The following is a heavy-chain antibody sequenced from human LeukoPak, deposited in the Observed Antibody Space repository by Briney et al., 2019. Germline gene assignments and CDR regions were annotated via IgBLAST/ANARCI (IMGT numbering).Heavy chain of an antibody. Sequence: GGSLRLSCEASGFTFSSYSMNWVRQAPGKGLEWVSSISSSSSYIYFADSVKGRFTISGDNAKNSLYLQMNSLRAEDTAVYYCAGHSGYDPDYWGQGTLVTVSS. CDR3: AGHSGYDPDY. CDR1: GFTFSSYS. D-gene: IGHD5-12*01. V-gene: IGHV3-21*01. CDR2: ISSSSSYI. J-gene: IGHJ4*02.